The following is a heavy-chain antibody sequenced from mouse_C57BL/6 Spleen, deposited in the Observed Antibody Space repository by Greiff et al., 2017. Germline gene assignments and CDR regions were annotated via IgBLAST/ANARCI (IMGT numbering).Heavy chain of an antibody. V-gene: IGHV3-6*01. CDR3: ARDNPLSPYYFDY. CDR1: GYSITSGYY. Sequence: VQLQQSGPGLVKPSQSLSLTCSVTGYSITSGYYWNWIRQLPGNKLEWMGYLRYDGSTNYNPSLKNRTSITRDTSKNQFFLKLNSVTTEDTATYYCARDNPLSPYYFDYWGQGTTLTVSA. CDR2: LRYDGST. J-gene: IGHJ2*01. D-gene: IGHD2-3*01.